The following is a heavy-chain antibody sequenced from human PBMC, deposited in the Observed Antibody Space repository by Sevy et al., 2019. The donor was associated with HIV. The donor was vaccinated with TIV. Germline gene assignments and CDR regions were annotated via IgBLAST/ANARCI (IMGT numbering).Heavy chain of an antibody. J-gene: IGHJ3*02. CDR2: IGTAGDT. CDR1: GFTFSSYD. Sequence: GGSLRFSCAASGFTFSSYDMHWVRQATGKGLEWVSAIGTAGDTYYPGSVKGRFTISRENAKNSLYLQMNSLRAGDTAVYYCARGIGYRDAFDIWGQGTMVTVSS. D-gene: IGHD3-3*01. CDR3: ARGIGYRDAFDI. V-gene: IGHV3-13*01.